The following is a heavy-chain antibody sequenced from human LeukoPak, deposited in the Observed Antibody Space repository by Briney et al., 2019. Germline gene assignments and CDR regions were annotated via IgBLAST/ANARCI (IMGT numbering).Heavy chain of an antibody. J-gene: IGHJ4*02. Sequence: GESLKISCKGSGYNFANYRIGWVRQMPGKGLERMGIIYPDDSDTTYSPSFQGQVTISVDKSINTAYLQWSSLKASDTAMYYCARPGSPGSIVLDYWGQGTLVTVSS. CDR1: GYNFANYR. CDR2: IYPDDSDT. V-gene: IGHV5-51*01. D-gene: IGHD3-10*01. CDR3: ARPGSPGSIVLDY.